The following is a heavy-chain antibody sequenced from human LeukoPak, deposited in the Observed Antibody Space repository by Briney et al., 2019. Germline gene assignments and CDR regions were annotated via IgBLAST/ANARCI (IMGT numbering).Heavy chain of an antibody. V-gene: IGHV1-2*02. CDR1: GYTFTGYY. J-gene: IGHJ4*02. CDR3: ARDPKSQLLLDY. D-gene: IGHD2-2*01. CDR2: INPNSGVT. Sequence: ASVKVSCKASGYTFTGYYLHWVRQAPGQGLEWMGWINPNSGVTKYGQKFQGRVTLTRDTSISTAYMELSRLTSGDTAVYYCARDPKSQLLLDYWGQGTLVTVSS.